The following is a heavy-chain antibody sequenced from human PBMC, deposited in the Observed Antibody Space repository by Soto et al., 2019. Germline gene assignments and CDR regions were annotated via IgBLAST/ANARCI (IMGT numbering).Heavy chain of an antibody. CDR3: TRDFDWPYHFDY. CDR1: GFTFSGSA. CDR2: IRSKANSYAT. D-gene: IGHD3-9*01. J-gene: IGHJ4*02. Sequence: GGSLRLSCAASGFTFSGSAMHWVRQASGKGLEWVGRIRSKANSYATAYAASVKGRFTISRDDSKNTAYLQMNSLKTEDTAVYYCTRDFDWPYHFDYWGQGTLVTVSS. V-gene: IGHV3-73*01.